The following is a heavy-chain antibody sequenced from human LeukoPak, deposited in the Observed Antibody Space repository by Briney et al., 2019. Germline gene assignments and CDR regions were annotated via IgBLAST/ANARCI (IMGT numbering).Heavy chain of an antibody. J-gene: IGHJ4*02. CDR2: IYYSGST. CDR1: GGSVSSGSYY. D-gene: IGHD6-19*01. CDR3: ARGRSSFFDY. Sequence: SETLSLTCTVSGGSVSSGSYYWRWIRQPPGKGLEWIGYIYYSGSTNYNPSLKSRVTISVDTSKDQFSLKLSSVTAADTAVYYCARGRSSFFDYWGQGTLVTVSS. V-gene: IGHV4-61*01.